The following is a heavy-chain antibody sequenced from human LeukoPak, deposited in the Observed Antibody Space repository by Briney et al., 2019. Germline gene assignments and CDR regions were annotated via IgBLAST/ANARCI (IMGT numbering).Heavy chain of an antibody. CDR3: AHLVVTIDWRSYFDY. D-gene: IGHD3-9*01. J-gene: IGHJ4*02. CDR1: DFSLRTPGMG. V-gene: IGHV2-5*01. CDR2: IYYHDDK. Sequence: SGPTLVKPTRTLTLTCTFSDFSLRTPGMGVGWIRQPPEKALEWLSFIYYHDDKRYSPSLRSRRTITRDTSKTQVVLAMTNMDPVDTATYYCAHLVVTIDWRSYFDYWGQGALVTVSS.